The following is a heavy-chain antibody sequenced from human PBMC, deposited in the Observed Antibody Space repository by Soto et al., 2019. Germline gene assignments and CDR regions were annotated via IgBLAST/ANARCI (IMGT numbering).Heavy chain of an antibody. CDR3: EKDFARGLSCWSFD. Sequence: KGRAWVSAIRGSGGSTYYADSVQGRFTISRDNSKSTLYLQMNGLRAEDTAVYFCEKDFARGLSCWSFD. CDR2: IRGSGGST. V-gene: IGHV3-23*01. J-gene: IGHJ3*01. D-gene: IGHD3-16*02.